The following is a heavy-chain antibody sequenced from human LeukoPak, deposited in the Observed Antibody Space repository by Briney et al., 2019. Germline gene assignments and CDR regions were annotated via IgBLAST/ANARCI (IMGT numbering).Heavy chain of an antibody. J-gene: IGHJ6*03. CDR3: ARAPYYYGSGSYYKLEAEYYYYMDV. CDR2: IKQDGREK. CDR1: GFTFSSYW. V-gene: IGHV3-7*01. Sequence: GGSLRLSCAASGFTFSSYWMSWVRQAPGKGLEWVANIKQDGREKYYVDSVKGRFTISRDNAKNSLYLQMNSLRAEDTAVYYCARAPYYYGSGSYYKLEAEYYYYMDVWGKGTTVTVSS. D-gene: IGHD3-10*01.